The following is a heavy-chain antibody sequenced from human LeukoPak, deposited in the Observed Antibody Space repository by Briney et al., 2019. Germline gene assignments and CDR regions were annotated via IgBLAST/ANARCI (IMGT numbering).Heavy chain of an antibody. V-gene: IGHV1-69*13. CDR1: GGTFSSYA. CDR2: IIPIFGRA. CDR3: ARDRWDIVVVLNWFDP. J-gene: IGHJ5*02. D-gene: IGHD2-2*01. Sequence: SVKVSCKASGGTFSSYAISWVRQAPGQGLEWMGGIIPIFGRANYAQKFQGRVTITADESTSTAYMELSSLRSEDTAVYYCARDRWDIVVVLNWFDPWGQGTLVTVSS.